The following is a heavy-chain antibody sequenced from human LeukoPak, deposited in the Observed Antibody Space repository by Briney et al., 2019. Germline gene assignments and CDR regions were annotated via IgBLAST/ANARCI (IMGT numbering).Heavy chain of an antibody. D-gene: IGHD6-19*01. J-gene: IGHJ6*03. V-gene: IGHV3-30*02. Sequence: GGSLRLSCAASGFTFSSYGMHWVRQAPGKGLEWVAFIRYDGSNKYYADSVKGRFTISRDNSKNTLYLQMNSLRAEDTAVYYCAREGYSSGLYYMDVWGKGTTVTVSS. CDR1: GFTFSSYG. CDR2: IRYDGSNK. CDR3: AREGYSSGLYYMDV.